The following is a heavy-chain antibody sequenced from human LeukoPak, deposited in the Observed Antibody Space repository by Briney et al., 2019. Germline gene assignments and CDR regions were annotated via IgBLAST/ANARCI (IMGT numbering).Heavy chain of an antibody. CDR2: TYYRSKWYN. Sequence: SQTLSLTCAISGDSVSSNSAAWNWIRQSPSRGLEWLGRTYYRSKWYNDYAVSVKSRITINPDTSKNQFSLQLNSVTPEDTAVYYCARTNVDIVATITGIDYYYGMDVWGQGTTVIVSS. CDR1: GDSVSSNSAA. J-gene: IGHJ6*02. D-gene: IGHD5-12*01. V-gene: IGHV6-1*01. CDR3: ARTNVDIVATITGIDYYYGMDV.